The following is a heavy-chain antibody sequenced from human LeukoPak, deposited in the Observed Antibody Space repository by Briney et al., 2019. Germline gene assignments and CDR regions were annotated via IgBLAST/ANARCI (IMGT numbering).Heavy chain of an antibody. J-gene: IGHJ1*01. CDR1: GFTFSSHW. Sequence: PWGSLRLSCVASGFTFSSHWMSWVRQAPGKGPEWVANLNQDASASYYVDSVKGRFTISRDNAESSLYLQMSNLRAEDTAVYYCATSADSPGNSWGQGTLITVSS. CDR3: ATSADSPGNS. CDR2: LNQDASAS. V-gene: IGHV3-7*01. D-gene: IGHD4-23*01.